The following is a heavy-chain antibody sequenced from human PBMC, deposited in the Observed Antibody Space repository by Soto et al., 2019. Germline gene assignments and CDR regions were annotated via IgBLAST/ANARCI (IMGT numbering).Heavy chain of an antibody. CDR2: ISGSGGST. Sequence: EVQLLESGGGLVQPGGSLRLSCAASGFTFSSYAMNWVRQAPGKGLEWVSVISGSGGSTYYADSVKGRFTISRDNSKNTLYMQMNSLRAEDTAVYYCAKRNYGSEFDYWGQGALVTVSS. CDR3: AKRNYGSEFDY. D-gene: IGHD3-10*01. J-gene: IGHJ4*02. V-gene: IGHV3-23*01. CDR1: GFTFSSYA.